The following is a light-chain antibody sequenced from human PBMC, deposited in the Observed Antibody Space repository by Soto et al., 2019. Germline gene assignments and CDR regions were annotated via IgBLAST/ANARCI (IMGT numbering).Light chain of an antibody. Sequence: DIQMTQSPSSLAASVGDRVTITFRASQDIRDELGWFQQKPGKTPKRLIYAASSLQSGVPSRFSGSGSGTDFTLTISSLQPEDFATYYCLQHHSHPPTFGQETRIDI. V-gene: IGKV1-17*01. J-gene: IGKJ1*01. CDR1: QDIRDE. CDR2: AAS. CDR3: LQHHSHPPT.